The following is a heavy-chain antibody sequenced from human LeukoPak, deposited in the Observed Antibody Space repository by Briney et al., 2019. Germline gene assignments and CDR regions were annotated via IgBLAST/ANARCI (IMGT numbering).Heavy chain of an antibody. Sequence: PGGSLRLSCAASGFTFSSYAMSWVRQAPGKGLEWVSAISGSGGSTYYADSVKGRFTISRENARNSLYLQMNSLRVGDTAVYYCARDRRADYGRNDDAFDIWGQGTMVTVSS. D-gene: IGHD4-17*01. V-gene: IGHV3-23*01. J-gene: IGHJ3*02. CDR2: ISGSGGST. CDR1: GFTFSSYA. CDR3: ARDRRADYGRNDDAFDI.